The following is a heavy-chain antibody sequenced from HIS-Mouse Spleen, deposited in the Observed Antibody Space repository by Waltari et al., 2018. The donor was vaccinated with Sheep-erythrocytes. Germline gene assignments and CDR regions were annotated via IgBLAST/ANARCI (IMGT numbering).Heavy chain of an antibody. CDR1: GGSISSGGYY. V-gene: IGHV4-31*03. CDR3: ARLITMVRGVTWYFDL. J-gene: IGHJ2*01. D-gene: IGHD3-10*01. CDR2: IYYSGRT. Sequence: QVQLQESGPGLVKPSQTLSLTCTVSGGSISSGGYYWSWIRQHPGKGLEWIGYIYYSGRTDYNPSLKSRVTISVDTSKSQFSLKLSSVTAADTAVYYCARLITMVRGVTWYFDLWGRGTLVTVSS.